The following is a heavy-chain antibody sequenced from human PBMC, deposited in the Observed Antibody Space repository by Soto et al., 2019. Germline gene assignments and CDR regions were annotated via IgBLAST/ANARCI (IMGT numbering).Heavy chain of an antibody. V-gene: IGHV1-69*02. D-gene: IGHD6-13*01. J-gene: IGHJ1*01. CDR1: GGTFSSYT. CDR2: IIPILGIA. Sequence: QVQLVQSGAEVKKPGSSVKVSCKASGGTFSSYTISWVRQAPGQGLEWMGRIIPILGIANYAQKFQGRVTITADKSTSTAYMELSSLRSEDTAVCYCARAEAAGPFQHWGQGTLVTVSS. CDR3: ARAEAAGPFQH.